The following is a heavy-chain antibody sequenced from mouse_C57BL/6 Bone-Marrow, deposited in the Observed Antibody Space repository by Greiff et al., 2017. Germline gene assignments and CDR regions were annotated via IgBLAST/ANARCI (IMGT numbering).Heavy chain of an antibody. J-gene: IGHJ4*01. CDR2: ISSGSSTI. Sequence: EVQLVESGGGLVKPGGSLKLSCAASGFTFSDYGMHWVRQAPEKGLAWVAYISSGSSTIYYADQVKGRFTISRDNAKKTLFLQLTSLRSEETAVDYCAIGDYDVCALDYWGQGTSVTVSS. V-gene: IGHV5-17*01. CDR3: AIGDYDVCALDY. CDR1: GFTFSDYG. D-gene: IGHD2-4*01.